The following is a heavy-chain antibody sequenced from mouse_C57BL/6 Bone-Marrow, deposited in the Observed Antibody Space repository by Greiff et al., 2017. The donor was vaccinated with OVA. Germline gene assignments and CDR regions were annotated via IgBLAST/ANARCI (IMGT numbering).Heavy chain of an antibody. Sequence: LEESGAELVKPGASVKISCKASGYAFSSYWMNWVKQRPGKGLEWIGQIYPGDGDTNYNGKFKGKATLTADKSSSTAYMQLSSLTSEDSAVYFCAREDEDGYYYDYWGQGTSVTVSS. J-gene: IGHJ4*01. CDR1: GYAFSSYW. V-gene: IGHV1-80*01. CDR2: IYPGDGDT. D-gene: IGHD2-3*01. CDR3: AREDEDGYYYDY.